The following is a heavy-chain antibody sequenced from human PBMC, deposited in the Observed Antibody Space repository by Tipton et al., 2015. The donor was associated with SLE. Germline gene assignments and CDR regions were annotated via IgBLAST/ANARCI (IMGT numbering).Heavy chain of an antibody. CDR3: ARVRGRGYFQH. CDR2: IYYRGST. Sequence: TLSLTCTVSGGSISSYYWSWIRQPPGKGLEWIGYIYYRGSTNYNPSLKSRVTISVDTSKNQFSLKLSSVTAADTAVYYCARVRGRGYFQHWGQGPLVTVSS. V-gene: IGHV4-59*01. J-gene: IGHJ1*01. D-gene: IGHD3-10*01. CDR1: GGSISSYY.